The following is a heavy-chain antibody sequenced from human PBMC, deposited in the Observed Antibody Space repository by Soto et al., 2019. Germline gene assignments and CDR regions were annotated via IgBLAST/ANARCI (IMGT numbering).Heavy chain of an antibody. CDR1: GDSLTNGTYY. D-gene: IGHD3-16*02. CDR3: ARVDRPDISLFDY. V-gene: IGHV4-31*03. J-gene: IGHJ4*02. CDR2: IYHSGRT. Sequence: QVQLQESGPGLVKPSQTLSLTCTVSGDSLTNGTYYWTWLRQHPGKGLEWIGYIYHSGRTNYNPSLRSRVSMSVDTSENQFSLNLSSVTAADTAVYFCARVDRPDISLFDYWGQGILVTVSS.